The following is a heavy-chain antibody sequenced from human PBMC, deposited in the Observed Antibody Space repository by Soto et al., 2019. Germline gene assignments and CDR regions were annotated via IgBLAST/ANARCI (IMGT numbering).Heavy chain of an antibody. CDR1: GYTFTSYG. CDR3: ARDYLHCSSTSCLGGMDV. CDR2: ISAYNGNT. V-gene: IGHV1-18*04. Sequence: ASVKVSCKASGYTFTSYGISWVRQAPGQGLEWMGWISAYNGNTNYAQKLQGRVTMTTDTSTSTAYMELRSLRSDDTAVYYCARDYLHCSSTSCLGGMDVWGQGTTVTVYS. J-gene: IGHJ6*02. D-gene: IGHD2-2*01.